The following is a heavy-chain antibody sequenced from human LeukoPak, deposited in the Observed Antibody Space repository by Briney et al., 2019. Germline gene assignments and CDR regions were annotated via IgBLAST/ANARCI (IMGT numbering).Heavy chain of an antibody. D-gene: IGHD3-22*01. Sequence: SETLSLTCNVSGGSISGYFWNWIRQPPGKGLEWIGNIYYSGHTNYKPSLKNRVTISVDTSKNQFSLKLSSVTAADTAVYYCARGYYDSGGYYYYCYGMDVWGQGTTVTVSS. V-gene: IGHV4-59*08. CDR1: GGSISGYF. CDR2: IYYSGHT. J-gene: IGHJ6*02. CDR3: ARGYYDSGGYYYYCYGMDV.